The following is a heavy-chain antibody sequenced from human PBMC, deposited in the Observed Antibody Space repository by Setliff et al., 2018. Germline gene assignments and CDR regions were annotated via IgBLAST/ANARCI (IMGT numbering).Heavy chain of an antibody. CDR1: GFTFSTHA. CDR3: ARWTARAVDY. CDR2: IWSDGNNQ. D-gene: IGHD6-6*01. J-gene: IGHJ4*02. V-gene: IGHV3-33*01. Sequence: LRLSCGASGFTFSTHAMHWVRQAPGKGLEWVAMIWSDGNNQFYPGSVKGRFTVSRDNAKNSLYLQMSSLRAEDTAVYYCARWTARAVDYWGQGTLVTVSS.